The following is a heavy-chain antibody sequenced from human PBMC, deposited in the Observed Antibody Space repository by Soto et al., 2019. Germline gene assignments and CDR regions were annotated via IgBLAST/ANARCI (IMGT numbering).Heavy chain of an antibody. CDR3: ARDKLGQRMGSLYYYGMDV. CDR1: GFTFNLYA. J-gene: IGHJ6*02. D-gene: IGHD1-26*01. Sequence: PGGSLRLSCVASGFTFNLYAIHWVRQAPGEGLEWVAVISNDGTNKDYADSVKGRFSISRDNSKTTLFLQMKSLRADDSGVYFCARDKLGQRMGSLYYYGMDVWGQGTTVTVSS. V-gene: IGHV3-30-3*01. CDR2: ISNDGTNK.